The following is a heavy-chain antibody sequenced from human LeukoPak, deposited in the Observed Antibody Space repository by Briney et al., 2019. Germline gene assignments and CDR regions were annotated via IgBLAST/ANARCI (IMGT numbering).Heavy chain of an antibody. J-gene: IGHJ5*02. Sequence: PSETLSLTCTVSGGSISSSSYYWGWIRQPPGKGLEWIGSIYYSGSTYYNPSLKSRVTISVDTSKNQFSLKLSSVTAADTAVYYCARLYGSGSYYFGPWGQGTLVTVSS. D-gene: IGHD3-10*01. V-gene: IGHV4-39*01. CDR3: ARLYGSGSYYFGP. CDR2: IYYSGST. CDR1: GGSISSSSYY.